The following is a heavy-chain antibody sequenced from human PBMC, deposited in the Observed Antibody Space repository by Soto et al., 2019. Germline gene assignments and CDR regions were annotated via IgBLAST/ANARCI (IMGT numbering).Heavy chain of an antibody. Sequence: PGGSLRLSCAASGFTFSTYWMHWVRQAPGEGLVWVSRIATEGSGTTYADSVKGRFTISRDNAKNTLYLQMNSLRAEDTAVYYCARDLRELPNWNYGIDVWGQGTTVTVSS. V-gene: IGHV3-74*01. J-gene: IGHJ6*02. D-gene: IGHD1-20*01. CDR1: GFTFSTYW. CDR2: IATEGSGT. CDR3: ARDLRELPNWNYGIDV.